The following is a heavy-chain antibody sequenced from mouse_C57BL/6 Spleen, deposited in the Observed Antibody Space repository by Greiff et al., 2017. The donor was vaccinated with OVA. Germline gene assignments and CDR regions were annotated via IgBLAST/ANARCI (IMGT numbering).Heavy chain of an antibody. D-gene: IGHD2-5*01. Sequence: EVKLQESGPELVKPGASVKMSCKASGYTFTDYNMHWVKQSHGKSLEWIGYINPNNGGTSYNQKFKGKATLTVNKSSSTAYMELRSLTSEDSAVYYCARNPYYSNYVYAMDYWGQGTSVTVSS. J-gene: IGHJ4*01. CDR3: ARNPYYSNYVYAMDY. CDR2: INPNNGGT. CDR1: GYTFTDYN. V-gene: IGHV1-22*01.